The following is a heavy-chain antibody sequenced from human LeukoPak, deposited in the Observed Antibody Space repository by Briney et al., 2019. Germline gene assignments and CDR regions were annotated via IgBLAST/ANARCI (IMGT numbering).Heavy chain of an antibody. CDR1: GYTLTELS. V-gene: IGHV1-24*01. CDR2: FDPEDGET. J-gene: IGHJ4*02. D-gene: IGHD6-13*01. Sequence: ASVKVSCKVSGYTLTELSMHWVRQAPGKGLEWMGGFDPEDGETIYAQKFQGRVTMTEDTSTDTAYMELSSLRSEDTAVYYCATVAEAWIAADVDFDYWGQGTLVTVSS. CDR3: ATVAEAWIAADVDFDY.